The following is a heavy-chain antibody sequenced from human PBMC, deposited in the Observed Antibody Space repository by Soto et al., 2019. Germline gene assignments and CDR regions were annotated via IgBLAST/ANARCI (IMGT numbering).Heavy chain of an antibody. Sequence: GSRRLSCAASAFTFSSYAMSWLRQAPGKGLEWVSGISGSGANTYYADSVKGRFTISRDNSKNTLYLQMNSLRVEDTAVYYCAKDLFGNYADYFDYWGQGTLVTVSS. CDR2: ISGSGANT. J-gene: IGHJ4*02. CDR3: AKDLFGNYADYFDY. CDR1: AFTFSSYA. D-gene: IGHD4-4*01. V-gene: IGHV3-23*01.